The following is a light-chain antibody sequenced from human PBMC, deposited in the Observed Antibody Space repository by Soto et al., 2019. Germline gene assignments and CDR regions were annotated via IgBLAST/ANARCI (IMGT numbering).Light chain of an antibody. CDR3: QSYDSSLSGRVV. CDR2: GNS. CDR1: SSNFGAGYD. Sequence: QSVLTQPPSVSGAPGQRVTIPGPGGSSNFGAGYDVHWYQQLPGTAPKLLIYGNSNRPSGVPDRFSGSKSGTSASLAITGLQAEDEADYYCQSYDSSLSGRVVFGGGTKLTAL. J-gene: IGLJ2*01. V-gene: IGLV1-40*01.